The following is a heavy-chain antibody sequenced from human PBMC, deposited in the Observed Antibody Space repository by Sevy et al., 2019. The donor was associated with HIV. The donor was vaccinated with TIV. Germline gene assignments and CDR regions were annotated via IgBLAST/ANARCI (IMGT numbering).Heavy chain of an antibody. CDR1: GYTFTNYY. J-gene: IGHJ4*02. V-gene: IGHV1-46*03. CDR2: INPSDVST. Sequence: ASVKGSCKASGYTFTNYYMHWVRQAPGQGLEWMGIINPSDVSTVYAQKFQGRVTMTRDTSTSTVYMELSSLRSDDTAVYYCGRTSPRGGFDHWGQGALVTVSS. D-gene: IGHD3-16*01. CDR3: GRTSPRGGFDH.